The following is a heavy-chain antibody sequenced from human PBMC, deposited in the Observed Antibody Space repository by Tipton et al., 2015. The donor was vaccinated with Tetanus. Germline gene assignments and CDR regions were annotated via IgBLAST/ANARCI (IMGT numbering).Heavy chain of an antibody. Sequence: QLVQSGPEVKKPGASVKVSCKASGYTFTGYHLHWVRQAPGQGLEWMGWVNPKNGVTDSAQKFQGRVALTRETSINTAYMELSRLGSDDAAVYYCAFGLAVAGSDAVEFWGQGTMVTVSS. CDR2: VNPKNGVT. D-gene: IGHD6-19*01. CDR1: GYTFTGYH. CDR3: AFGLAVAGSDAVEF. V-gene: IGHV1-2*02. J-gene: IGHJ3*01.